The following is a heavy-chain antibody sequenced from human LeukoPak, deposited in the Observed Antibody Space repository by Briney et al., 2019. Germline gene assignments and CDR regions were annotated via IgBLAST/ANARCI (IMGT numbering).Heavy chain of an antibody. J-gene: IGHJ4*02. CDR1: GYSLTELS. V-gene: IGHV1-24*01. Sequence: ASVKVSCKVSGYSLTELSMHWVRQILGIGLEWMGAFDPGDAETIYAQKFQGRVTMARDTSISTAYMELSRLRSDDTAVYYCARTWGVEMATISTIDYWGQGTLVTVSS. D-gene: IGHD5-24*01. CDR2: FDPGDAET. CDR3: ARTWGVEMATISTIDY.